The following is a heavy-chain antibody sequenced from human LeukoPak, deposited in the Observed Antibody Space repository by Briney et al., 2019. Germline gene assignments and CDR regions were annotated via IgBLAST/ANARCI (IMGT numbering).Heavy chain of an antibody. D-gene: IGHD3-16*02. J-gene: IGHJ5*02. CDR2: IYTSGST. Sequence: SETLSLTCTVSGGSISSGSYYWSWIRQPAGKGLEWIGRIYTSGSTNYNPSLKSRVTISVDTSKNQFSLKLSSVTAADTAVYYCARAPYDYAWGSYRLDPWGQGTLVTVSS. CDR3: ARAPYDYAWGSYRLDP. V-gene: IGHV4-61*02. CDR1: GGSISSGSYY.